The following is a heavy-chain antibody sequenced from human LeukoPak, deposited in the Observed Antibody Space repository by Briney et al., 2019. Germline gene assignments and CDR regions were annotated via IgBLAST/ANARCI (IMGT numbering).Heavy chain of an antibody. D-gene: IGHD1-1*01. CDR3: ARAGRGYNWFDP. CDR2: MNPNSGNT. CDR1: GYTFTSYD. Sequence: GASVKVSCKASGYTFTSYDINWVRQATGQRLEWMGWMNPNSGNTGYAQKIQGRVTMTRNTSISTAYMELSSPRSEDTAVYYCARAGRGYNWFDPWGQGTLVTVSS. V-gene: IGHV1-8*01. J-gene: IGHJ5*02.